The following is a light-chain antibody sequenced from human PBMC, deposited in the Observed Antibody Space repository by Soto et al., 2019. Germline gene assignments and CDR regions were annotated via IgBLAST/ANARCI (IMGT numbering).Light chain of an antibody. V-gene: IGKV1-39*01. CDR3: QQSYTNLWT. CDR1: QSINSY. Sequence: DIQMTQSPSSLSASVGDGVTITCRASQSINSYLNWYQQKPEKAPKLLIYAASSLQSGVASRFSGRGSGTDFTLTISSLQPDDFATYYCQQSYTNLWTFGQGTKVEIK. CDR2: AAS. J-gene: IGKJ1*01.